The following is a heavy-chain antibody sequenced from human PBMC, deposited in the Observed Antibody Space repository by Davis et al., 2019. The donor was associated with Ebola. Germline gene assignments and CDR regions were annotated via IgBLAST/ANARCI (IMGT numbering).Heavy chain of an antibody. V-gene: IGHV3-74*03. CDR2: INPDGSIT. CDR1: GFTFSIYW. Sequence: GESLRISCAASGFTFSIYWMHWVRQAPGKGLVWVSPINPDGSITKYVDSVKGRFTISRDNAKNTLYLQMNSLRAEDTAVYYCVRGSALFRGVDYWGQGMLVTVSS. CDR3: VRGSALFRGVDY. D-gene: IGHD3-10*01. J-gene: IGHJ4*02.